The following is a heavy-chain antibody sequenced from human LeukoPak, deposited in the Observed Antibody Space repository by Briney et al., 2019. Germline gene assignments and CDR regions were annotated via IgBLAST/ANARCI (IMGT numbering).Heavy chain of an antibody. D-gene: IGHD6-19*01. J-gene: IGHJ3*02. CDR3: ATRVAGTGHNAFDI. CDR2: FDPEDGET. V-gene: IGHV1-24*01. CDR1: GYTLTELS. Sequence: ASVKVSCKVSGYTLTELSMHWVRQAPGKGLEWMGGFDPEDGETIYAQKFQGRVTMTEDTSTDTAYMELSSLRSEDTAVYYCATRVAGTGHNAFDIWGQGTMVTVSS.